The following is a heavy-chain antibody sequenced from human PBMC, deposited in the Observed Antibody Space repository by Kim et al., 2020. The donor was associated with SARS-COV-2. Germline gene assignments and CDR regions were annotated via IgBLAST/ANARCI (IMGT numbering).Heavy chain of an antibody. V-gene: IGHV3-7*01. CDR1: GFTFSSYW. CDR3: ARAKVILWSKLNWFDP. D-gene: IGHD3-10*01. J-gene: IGHJ5*02. CDR2: IKQDGSEK. Sequence: GGSLRLSCAASGFTFSSYWMSWVRQAPGKGLEWVANIKQDGSEKYYVDSVKGRFTISRDNAKNSLYLQMNSLRAEDTAVYYCARAKVILWSKLNWFDPWGQGTLVTVSS.